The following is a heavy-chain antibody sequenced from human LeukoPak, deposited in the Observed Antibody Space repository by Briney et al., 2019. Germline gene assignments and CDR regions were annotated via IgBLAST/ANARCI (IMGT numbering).Heavy chain of an antibody. CDR1: GFTFSSYA. J-gene: IGHJ4*02. V-gene: IGHV3-23*01. D-gene: IGHD1-1*01. CDR2: VGRSGVDT. Sequence: GGSLRLSCAASGFTFSSYAVSWFRQAPGKGLEWVSTVGRSGVDTYYADSVRGRFTISKDSSKNTLQMNSLSAEDTAIYYCVKHSGGVYGNSDSWGQGILVTVSP. CDR3: VKHSGGVYGNSDS.